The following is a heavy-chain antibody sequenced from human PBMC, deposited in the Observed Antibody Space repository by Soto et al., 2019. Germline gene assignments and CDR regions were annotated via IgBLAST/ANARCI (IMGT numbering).Heavy chain of an antibody. J-gene: IGHJ4*02. CDR1: GYSFTNYW. V-gene: IGHV5-51*01. Sequence: LGESLKISCKGSGYSFTNYWIGWVRQMPGKGLEWMGIIYPGDSDTRYSPSFQAQVTISADKSISTAYLQWSSLKASDTAMYYCARSPTLRLLNPGYFAYWGQGTLVTVSS. CDR3: ARSPTLRLLNPGYFAY. CDR2: IYPGDSDT. D-gene: IGHD3-3*01.